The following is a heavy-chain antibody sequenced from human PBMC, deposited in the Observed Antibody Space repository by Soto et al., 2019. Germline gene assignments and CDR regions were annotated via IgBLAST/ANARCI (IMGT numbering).Heavy chain of an antibody. Sequence: ASVKVSCKVSGYTLTELSMHWVRQAPGKGLEWMGGFDPEDGETIYAQKFQGRVTMTEDTSTDTAYMELSSLRSEDTAVYYCATDFIRGRSFDYWGQGTLVTVS. D-gene: IGHD3-16*01. CDR2: FDPEDGET. V-gene: IGHV1-24*01. CDR3: ATDFIRGRSFDY. CDR1: GYTLTELS. J-gene: IGHJ4*02.